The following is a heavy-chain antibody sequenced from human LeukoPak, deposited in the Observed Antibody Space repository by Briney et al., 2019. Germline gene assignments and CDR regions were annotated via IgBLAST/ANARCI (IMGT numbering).Heavy chain of an antibody. CDR2: INHSGST. CDR1: GGSFSGYY. D-gene: IGHD5/OR15-5a*01. J-gene: IGHJ4*02. V-gene: IGHV4-34*01. Sequence: SETLSLTRAVYGGSFSGYYWSWIRQPPGKGLEWIGEINHSGSTNYNPSLKSRVTISVDTSMNQFSLKLSSVTAADTAVYYCARGSTLFDYWGQGTLVTVSS. CDR3: ARGSTLFDY.